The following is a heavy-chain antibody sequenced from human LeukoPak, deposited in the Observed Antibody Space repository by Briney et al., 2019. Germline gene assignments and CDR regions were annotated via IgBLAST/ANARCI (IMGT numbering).Heavy chain of an antibody. Sequence: PGGSLRLSCAASGFIFSSHGMNWVRQAPGKGLEWVSAISGSGGSTYYADSVKGRFTISRDNSKNTLYLQMNSLRAEDTAVYYCAKDYIPEYSSSSLGAFDIWGQGTMVTVSS. CDR1: GFIFSSHG. CDR3: AKDYIPEYSSSSLGAFDI. CDR2: ISGSGGST. V-gene: IGHV3-23*01. J-gene: IGHJ3*02. D-gene: IGHD6-6*01.